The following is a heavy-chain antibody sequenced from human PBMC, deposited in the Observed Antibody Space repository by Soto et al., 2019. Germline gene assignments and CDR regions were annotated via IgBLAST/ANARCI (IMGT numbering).Heavy chain of an antibody. D-gene: IGHD2-2*02. CDR2: INAGNGKT. CDR3: ARAGDDCSTTNCYMIDY. J-gene: IGHJ4*02. CDR1: GYTFTTYA. Sequence: QVQLVQSGVEVKKPGASVNVSCKASGYTFTTYAMHCVRQAPGQRLEWMGWINAGNGKTKYSQKFQGRVTITRDTSATTVYMELSSLRSEDTAVYYCARAGDDCSTTNCYMIDYWGQGTLVTVSS. V-gene: IGHV1-3*01.